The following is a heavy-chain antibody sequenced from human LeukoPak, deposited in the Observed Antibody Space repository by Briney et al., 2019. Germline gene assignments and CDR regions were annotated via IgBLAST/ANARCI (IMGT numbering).Heavy chain of an antibody. Sequence: SQTLSLTCTVSGGSLSSSSYYWGWIRQPPGKGLEWIGSIYYSGSTYYNPSLKSRVTISVDTSKNQFSLKLSSVTAADTAVYYCARRAANYGDYLRIDYWGQGTLVTVSS. CDR2: IYYSGST. J-gene: IGHJ4*02. CDR1: GGSLSSSSYY. CDR3: ARRAANYGDYLRIDY. D-gene: IGHD4-17*01. V-gene: IGHV4-39*01.